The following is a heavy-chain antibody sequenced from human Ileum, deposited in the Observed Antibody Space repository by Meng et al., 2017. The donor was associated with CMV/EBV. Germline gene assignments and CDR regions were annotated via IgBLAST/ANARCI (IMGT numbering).Heavy chain of an antibody. Sequence: TFCSYAISWVRQAPGQGLEWMGGIIPIFGTANYAQKFQGRVTITTDESTSTAYMELSSLRSEDTAVYYCARVTRVNGYSSSWYYFDYWGQGTLVTVSS. J-gene: IGHJ4*02. CDR3: ARVTRVNGYSSSWYYFDY. D-gene: IGHD6-13*01. V-gene: IGHV1-69*05. CDR2: IIPIFGTA. CDR1: TFCSYA.